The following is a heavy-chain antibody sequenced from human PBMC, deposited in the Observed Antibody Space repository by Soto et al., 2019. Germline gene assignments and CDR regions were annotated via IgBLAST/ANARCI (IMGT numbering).Heavy chain of an antibody. CDR3: ALPTVTTLFDY. V-gene: IGHV3-30*03. Sequence: QVQLVESGGGVVQPGRSLRLSCAASGFTFSSYGMHWVRQAPGKGLEWVAVISYDGSNKYYADSVKGRFTISRDNSKNTLYLQMNSLSAEDTAVYYCALPTVTTLFDYWGQGTLVTVSS. CDR2: ISYDGSNK. J-gene: IGHJ4*02. D-gene: IGHD4-17*01. CDR1: GFTFSSYG.